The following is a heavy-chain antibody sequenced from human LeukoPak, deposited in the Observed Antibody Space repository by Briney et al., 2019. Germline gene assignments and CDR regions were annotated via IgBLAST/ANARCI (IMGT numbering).Heavy chain of an antibody. J-gene: IGHJ4*02. CDR3: ARGHTMVRGVIDY. V-gene: IGHV4-59*01. CDR2: IYYSGST. Sequence: PSETLSLTCTVSGGSISSYYWSWIRQPPGKGLEWIGYIYYSGSTNYNPSLKSRVTISVDTSKNQFSLKLSSVTAADTAVYYCARGHTMVRGVIDYWGQGTLVTVSS. CDR1: GGSISSYY. D-gene: IGHD3-10*01.